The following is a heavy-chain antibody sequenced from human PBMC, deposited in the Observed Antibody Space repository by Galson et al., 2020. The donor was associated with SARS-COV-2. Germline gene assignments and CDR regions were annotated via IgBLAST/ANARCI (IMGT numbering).Heavy chain of an antibody. V-gene: IGHV1-18*04. Sequence: ASVKVSCKASGYTFTSYGISRVRQAPGQGLEWMGWISAYNGNTNYAQKLQGRVTMTTDTSTSTAYMELRSLRSDDTAVYYCARGELGGVIVYYYGMDVWGQGTTVTVSS. CDR1: GYTFTSYG. CDR3: ARGELGGVIVYYYGMDV. D-gene: IGHD3-16*02. J-gene: IGHJ6*02. CDR2: ISAYNGNT.